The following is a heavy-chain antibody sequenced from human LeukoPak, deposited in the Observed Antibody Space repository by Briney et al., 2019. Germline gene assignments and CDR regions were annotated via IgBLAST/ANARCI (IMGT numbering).Heavy chain of an antibody. CDR2: IRFDGNIK. CDR1: GFIFSSYG. J-gene: IGHJ5*01. CDR3: ARVGRKLELRPSWFDS. V-gene: IGHV3-30*02. D-gene: IGHD1-7*01. Sequence: PGGSLRLSCAASGFIFSSYGMHWVRQAPGRGLEWVAFIRFDGNIKYYADSLKGRFTIARDNAKNSLYLQMNSLTGEDTAVYYCARVGRKLELRPSWFDSWGQGTLVTVSS.